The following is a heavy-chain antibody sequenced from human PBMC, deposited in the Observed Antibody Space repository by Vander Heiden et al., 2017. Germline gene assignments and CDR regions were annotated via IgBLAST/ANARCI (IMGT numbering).Heavy chain of an antibody. CDR1: VFTFSNAW. V-gene: IGHV3-15*07. CDR2: IKSKTDGGTT. D-gene: IGHD6-19*01. Sequence: EVQLVESGGGLVKPGGSLRLSCAASVFTFSNAWMNWVRQAPGKGLEWVGRIKSKTDGGTTDYAAPVKGRVTISRDDSKNTLYLQMNSLKTEETAVYYCTTDEDHSSGWYLLDAFDIWGQGTMVTVSS. CDR3: TTDEDHSSGWYLLDAFDI. J-gene: IGHJ3*02.